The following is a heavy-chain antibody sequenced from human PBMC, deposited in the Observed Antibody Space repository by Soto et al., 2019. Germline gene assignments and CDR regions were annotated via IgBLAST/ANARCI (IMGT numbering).Heavy chain of an antibody. J-gene: IGHJ5*02. CDR3: ARSPEVWRWFDP. Sequence: QVQLQQWGAGLLKPSETLSLTCAVYGGSFSGYYWSWIRQPPGKGLEWIGEINNSGSTNYNPSLKSRVTISVDTSKNQFSLKLSSVTAADTAVYYCARSPEVWRWFDPWGQGTLVTVSS. D-gene: IGHD1-20*01. V-gene: IGHV4-34*01. CDR2: INNSGST. CDR1: GGSFSGYY.